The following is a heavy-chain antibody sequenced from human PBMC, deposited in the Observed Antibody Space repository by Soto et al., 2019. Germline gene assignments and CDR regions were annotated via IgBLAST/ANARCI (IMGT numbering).Heavy chain of an antibody. J-gene: IGHJ2*01. CDR2: IWYDGSNK. V-gene: IGHV3-33*01. CDR3: ARVLLAAAFLKWYFYP. Sequence: GGSLRLSCAASGFTFSSYGMHWVRQAPGKGLEWVAVIWYDGSNKYYADSVKGRFTISRDNSKNTLYLQMNSLRAEDTAVYYCARVLLAAAFLKWYFYPWAVGPLVTVSS. CDR1: GFTFSSYG. D-gene: IGHD6-13*01.